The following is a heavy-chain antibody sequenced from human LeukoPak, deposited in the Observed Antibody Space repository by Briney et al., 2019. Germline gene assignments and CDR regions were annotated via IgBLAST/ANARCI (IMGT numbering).Heavy chain of an antibody. CDR1: GGSVSSYY. CDR3: ARGRSGYDSSGYYYYYYGMDV. J-gene: IGHJ6*02. CDR2: IYYSGST. Sequence: SKTLSLTCTVSGGSVSSYYWSWIRQPPGKGPEWIGYIYYSGSTYYNPSLKRRVTISVDTSKNQFSLKLSSVTAADTAVYYCARGRSGYDSSGYYYYYYGMDVWGQGTTVTVSS. V-gene: IGHV4-59*02. D-gene: IGHD3-22*01.